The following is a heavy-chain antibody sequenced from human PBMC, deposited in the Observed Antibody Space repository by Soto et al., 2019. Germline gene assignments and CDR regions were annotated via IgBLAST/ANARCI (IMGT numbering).Heavy chain of an antibody. J-gene: IGHJ4*02. D-gene: IGHD3-16*01. CDR1: GFTVSSSS. Sequence: EVELVETGGGLIQPGGSLRLSCAASGFTVSSSSMSWVHQAPGKGLEWVSLIYADGATYYGDSVKGRFTISRDTSKNTLSLQMTSLRADDTAVYYCARDDSFLGAPFHYWGQGTLVTVSS. CDR2: IYADGAT. V-gene: IGHV3-53*02. CDR3: ARDDSFLGAPFHY.